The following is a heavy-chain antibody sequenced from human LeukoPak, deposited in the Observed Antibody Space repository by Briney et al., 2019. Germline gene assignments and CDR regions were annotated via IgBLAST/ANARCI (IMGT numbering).Heavy chain of an antibody. J-gene: IGHJ4*02. Sequence: GGSLRLSCAASGFTFSSYAMHWVRQAPGKGLEWVAVISYDGSNKYYADSVKGRFTISRDNSKNTLYLQMNSLRAEDTAVYYCARGNYDSSGYYYSAFDYWGQGTLVTVSS. CDR2: ISYDGSNK. V-gene: IGHV3-30-3*01. D-gene: IGHD3-22*01. CDR1: GFTFSSYA. CDR3: ARGNYDSSGYYYSAFDY.